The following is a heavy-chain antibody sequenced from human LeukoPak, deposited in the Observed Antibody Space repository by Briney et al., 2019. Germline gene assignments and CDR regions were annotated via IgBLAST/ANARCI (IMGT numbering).Heavy chain of an antibody. CDR1: GFTFSSNG. J-gene: IGHJ4*02. CDR2: ISATGGTI. D-gene: IGHD6-13*01. V-gene: IGHV3-48*04. Sequence: PGGSLRLSCAASGFTFSSNGMSWVRQAPGKGREWVSYISATGGTIYYADSVKVRFTIPRDNAKNSLYLQMNSLRAEDTAVYYCARATQGYSSSFWGQGTLVTVSS. CDR3: ARATQGYSSSF.